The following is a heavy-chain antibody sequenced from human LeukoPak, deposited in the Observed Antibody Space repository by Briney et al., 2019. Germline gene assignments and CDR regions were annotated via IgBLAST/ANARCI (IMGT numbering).Heavy chain of an antibody. J-gene: IGHJ4*02. Sequence: PGGSLRLSCAASGFNFSSYGMHWVRQAPGKGLEWVTSIWFDGSNILYADSVKGRVIISRDNSKSALYLQMNSLRAEDTAIYYCARDSLPMAVTGPFDHWGQGALVTVSS. V-gene: IGHV3-33*01. D-gene: IGHD6-19*01. CDR1: GFNFSSYG. CDR2: IWFDGSNI. CDR3: ARDSLPMAVTGPFDH.